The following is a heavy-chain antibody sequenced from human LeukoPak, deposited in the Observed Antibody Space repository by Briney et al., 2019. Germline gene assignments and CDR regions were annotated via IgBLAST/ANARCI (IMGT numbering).Heavy chain of an antibody. Sequence: GRSLRLSCAASGFTFSNYGMHWVRQAPGKGLEWVAVISYDGSNKYYTDSVKGRFTISRDNSKNTLYLQMNSLRAEDTAVYYCAKASGSGSYRNAFDIWGQGTMVTVSS. CDR3: AKASGSGSYRNAFDI. D-gene: IGHD3-10*01. CDR2: ISYDGSNK. J-gene: IGHJ3*02. CDR1: GFTFSNYG. V-gene: IGHV3-30*18.